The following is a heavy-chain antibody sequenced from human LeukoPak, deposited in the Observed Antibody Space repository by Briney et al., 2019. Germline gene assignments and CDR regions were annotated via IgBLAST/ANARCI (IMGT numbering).Heavy chain of an antibody. Sequence: GGSLRLSCAASGFDIAGNYMSWVRQAPPTGLEWVSAIYVGLFTEYADSVKGRFTISRENSKNTLFLEMGTLRAEDTAVYFCVRERGGSSGAFYHYYYMVVWGKGATVTVSS. D-gene: IGHD1-26*01. CDR2: IYVGLFT. V-gene: IGHV3-53*01. J-gene: IGHJ6*03. CDR3: VRERGGSSGAFYHYYYMVV. CDR1: GFDIAGNY.